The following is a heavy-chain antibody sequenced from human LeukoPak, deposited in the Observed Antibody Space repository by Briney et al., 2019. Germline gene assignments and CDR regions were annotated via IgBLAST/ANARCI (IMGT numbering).Heavy chain of an antibody. CDR2: IHDTGST. Sequence: SETLSLTCSVSGGSLSSHYWSWIRQPPGKGLELIGHIHDTGSTFYNPSLRGRVTISLDTSNNQFSLKLTSMTAADTAVYYCARGRTIMSSAHNWFDPWGQGTLVTVSS. CDR3: ARGRTIMSSAHNWFDP. D-gene: IGHD3-16*01. J-gene: IGHJ5*02. CDR1: GGSLSSHY. V-gene: IGHV4-59*11.